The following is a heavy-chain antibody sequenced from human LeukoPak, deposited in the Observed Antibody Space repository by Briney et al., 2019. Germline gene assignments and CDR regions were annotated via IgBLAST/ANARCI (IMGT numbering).Heavy chain of an antibody. CDR3: ARDWGSYYYMDV. D-gene: IGHD3-16*01. Sequence: GGSLRLSCAASGFTFSSYSMNWVRQAPGKGLEWVSSISSSSSYIYYADSVKGRFTIPRDNAKNSLYLQMNSLRAEDTAVYYCARDWGSYYYMDVWGKGTTVTVSS. CDR1: GFTFSSYS. CDR2: ISSSSSYI. J-gene: IGHJ6*03. V-gene: IGHV3-21*01.